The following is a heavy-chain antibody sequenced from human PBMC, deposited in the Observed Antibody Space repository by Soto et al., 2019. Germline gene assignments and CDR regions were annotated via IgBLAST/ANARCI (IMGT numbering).Heavy chain of an antibody. CDR3: AKGRYTYGYHDAFDI. Sequence: PGGSLRLSCAASGFTFSSCGMHWVRQAPGKGLEWVAVISYDWSNKYYADSVKGRFTICRDNSKNTLYLQMNSLRAEDTAVYYCAKGRYTYGYHDAFDIWGQGTMVTVSS. V-gene: IGHV3-30*18. CDR2: ISYDWSNK. J-gene: IGHJ3*02. CDR1: GFTFSSCG. D-gene: IGHD5-18*01.